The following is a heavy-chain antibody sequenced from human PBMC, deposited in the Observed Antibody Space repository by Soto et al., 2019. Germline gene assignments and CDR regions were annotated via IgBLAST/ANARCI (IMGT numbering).Heavy chain of an antibody. J-gene: IGHJ5*02. CDR2: INHSGST. Sequence: PSETLSLTCAVYGGSFSGYYWSWIRQPPGKGLEWIGEINHSGSTNYNPSLKSRVTISVDTSKNQFSLKLSAVTAADTAVYYCARGNILRPLYCRNKRHNSFDPRGQRTLFAIAS. CDR3: ARGNILRPLYCRNKRHNSFDP. D-gene: IGHD2-15*01. CDR1: GGSFSGYY. V-gene: IGHV4-34*01.